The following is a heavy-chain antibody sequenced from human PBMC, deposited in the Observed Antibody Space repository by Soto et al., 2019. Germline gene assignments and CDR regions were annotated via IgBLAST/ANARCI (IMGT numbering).Heavy chain of an antibody. D-gene: IGHD3-3*01. V-gene: IGHV3-7*01. CDR3: ARDDFYSVYYYYYMDV. Sequence: GGSVRLSCAASGFTFSSYWMSWVRQAPGKGLEWVANIKQDGSEKYYVDSVKGRFTISRDNAKNSLYLQMNSLRAEDTAVYYCARDDFYSVYYYYYMDVWGKGTTVTVSS. J-gene: IGHJ6*03. CDR2: IKQDGSEK. CDR1: GFTFSSYW.